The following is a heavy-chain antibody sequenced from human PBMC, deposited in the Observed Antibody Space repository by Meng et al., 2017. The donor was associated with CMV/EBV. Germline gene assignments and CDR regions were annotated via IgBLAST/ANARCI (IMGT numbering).Heavy chain of an antibody. J-gene: IGHJ5*02. CDR2: IYYSGRT. CDR3: ARGVVTMIVVYDP. D-gene: IGHD3-22*01. CDR1: CGSISSSSYY. Sequence: RRQVPESRLGLVKPSETLFLPFAVSCGSISSSSYYWGSIGQPPGKGLEWIGSIYYSGRTYYNPSLKSRVTISVDTSKNQFSLKLSSVTAEDTAVYYCARGVVTMIVVYDPWGQGTLVTVSS. V-gene: IGHV4-39*06.